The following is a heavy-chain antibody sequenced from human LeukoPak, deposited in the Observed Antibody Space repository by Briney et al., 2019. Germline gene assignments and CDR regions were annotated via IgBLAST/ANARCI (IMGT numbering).Heavy chain of an antibody. CDR1: GFTFSSYA. CDR3: AKGKSGWPFDY. D-gene: IGHD6-19*01. CDR2: ISGSGGST. V-gene: IGHV3-23*01. Sequence: GGSLRLSCAASGFTFSSYAMSWVREAPGPGLGGGSAISGSGGSTYYAESVQGRFTIPRDNSQHTLYPQMNSLRAEDTVVYYCAKGKSGWPFDYWGQGTLVTVSS. J-gene: IGHJ4*02.